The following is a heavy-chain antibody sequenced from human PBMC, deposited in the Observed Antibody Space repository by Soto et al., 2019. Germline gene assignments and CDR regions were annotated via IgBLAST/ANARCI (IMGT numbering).Heavy chain of an antibody. J-gene: IGHJ4*02. CDR3: ARGPPSSNAYYDFWSGYYPTPGNFDY. Sequence: ASVKVSCKASGYTFTSYDINWVRQATGQGLEWMGWMNPNSGNTGYAQKFQGRVTMTRNTSISTAYMGLSSLRSEDTAVYYCARGPPSSNAYYDFWSGYYPTPGNFDYWGQGTLVTVSS. V-gene: IGHV1-8*01. D-gene: IGHD3-3*01. CDR2: MNPNSGNT. CDR1: GYTFTSYD.